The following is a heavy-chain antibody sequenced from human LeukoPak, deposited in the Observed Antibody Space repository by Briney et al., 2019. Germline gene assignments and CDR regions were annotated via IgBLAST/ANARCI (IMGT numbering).Heavy chain of an antibody. CDR2: TRNKAKSYTT. CDR1: GFTFSDDN. Sequence: GGSLRLSCAASGFTFSDDNMGWVREAPGEGLEWVCRTRNKAKSYTTEYAASVKGRFTISSDDSKNSLYIQMNGLKTEDTAVYYCARGATGATNYYYAMDVWGQGTTVSVSS. V-gene: IGHV3-72*01. CDR3: ARGATGATNYYYAMDV. D-gene: IGHD1-7*01. J-gene: IGHJ6*02.